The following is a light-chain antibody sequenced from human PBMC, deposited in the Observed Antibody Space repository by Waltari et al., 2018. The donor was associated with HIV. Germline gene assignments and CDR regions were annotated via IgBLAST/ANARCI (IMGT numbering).Light chain of an antibody. CDR2: MAS. J-gene: IGKJ2*01. CDR1: QRISKW. CDR3: QQYNSYSYT. Sequence: DIQMTQPPSILFPPVGERVPITCRAKQRISKWLTWYQQKPGKAPKLLIYMASTLESGVPSRFSGSGSGTEFTLTINGLQPDDFATYYCQQYNSYSYTFGQGTKVEIK. V-gene: IGKV1-5*03.